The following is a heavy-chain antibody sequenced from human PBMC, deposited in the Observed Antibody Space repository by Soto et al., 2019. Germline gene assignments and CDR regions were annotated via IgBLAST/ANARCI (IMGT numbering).Heavy chain of an antibody. V-gene: IGHV3-30-3*01. CDR1: GFTFSSYA. J-gene: IGHJ4*02. Sequence: GGSLRLSCAASGFTFSSYAMHWVRQAPGKGLEWVAVISYDGSNKYYADSVKGRFTISRDNSKNTLFLQMNSLRAEDTAVYYCARGPSSLTRFDYWGQGTLVTVFS. D-gene: IGHD2-2*01. CDR2: ISYDGSNK. CDR3: ARGPSSLTRFDY.